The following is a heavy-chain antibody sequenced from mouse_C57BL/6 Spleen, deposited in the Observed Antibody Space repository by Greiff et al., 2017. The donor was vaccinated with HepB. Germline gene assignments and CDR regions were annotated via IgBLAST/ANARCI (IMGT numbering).Heavy chain of an antibody. D-gene: IGHD1-1*02. J-gene: IGHJ3*01. CDR3: ARSLYGGIAY. V-gene: IGHV1-76*01. CDR2: IYPGSGNT. Sequence: QVQLKQSGAELVRPGASVKLSCKASGYTFTDYYINWVKQRPGQGLEWIARIYPGSGNTYYNEKFKGKATLTAEKSSSTAYMQLSSLTSEDSAVYFCARSLYGGIAYWGQGTLVTVSA. CDR1: GYTFTDYY.